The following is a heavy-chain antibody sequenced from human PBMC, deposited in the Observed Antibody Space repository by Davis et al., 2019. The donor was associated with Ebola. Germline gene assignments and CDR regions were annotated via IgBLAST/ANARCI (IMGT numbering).Heavy chain of an antibody. D-gene: IGHD3-10*01. J-gene: IGHJ5*02. CDR1: GFTFSSYG. Sequence: GESLKISCAASGFTFSSYGMHWVRQAPGKGLEWVAVIWYDGSNKYYADSVKGRFTISRDNSKNTLYLQMNSLRSDDTAVYYCASFPLMVQGVWGNWFDPWGQGTLVTVSS. V-gene: IGHV3-33*01. CDR3: ASFPLMVQGVWGNWFDP. CDR2: IWYDGSNK.